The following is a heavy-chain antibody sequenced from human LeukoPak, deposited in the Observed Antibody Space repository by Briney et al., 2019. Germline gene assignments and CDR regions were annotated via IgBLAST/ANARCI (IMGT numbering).Heavy chain of an antibody. Sequence: KASETLSLTCTVFGDSLSSRYWSWLRQSPGKGLDWIGYIYGSGSTHYDRSFRSRVTISEDTSKNQFSQKLASVTAADTSVYYCAKSVGWYTYDSWGQGTLVTVSS. CDR3: AKSVGWYTYDS. CDR1: GDSLSSRY. V-gene: IGHV4-59*08. J-gene: IGHJ4*02. D-gene: IGHD6-19*01. CDR2: IYGSGST.